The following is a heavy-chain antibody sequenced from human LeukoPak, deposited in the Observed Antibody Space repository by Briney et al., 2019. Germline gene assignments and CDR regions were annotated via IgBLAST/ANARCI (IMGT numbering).Heavy chain of an antibody. CDR3: ATDFWSRGSGSYMANY. D-gene: IGHD3-10*01. CDR2: FDPEDGET. J-gene: IGHJ4*02. V-gene: IGHV1-24*01. Sequence: ASVKVSCKVSGYTLTELSMHWVRQAPGKGLEWMGGFDPEDGETIYAQKFQGRVTMTEDTSTDTAYMELSSLRSEDTAVYYCATDFWSRGSGSYMANYWGQGTLVTVSS. CDR1: GYTLTELS.